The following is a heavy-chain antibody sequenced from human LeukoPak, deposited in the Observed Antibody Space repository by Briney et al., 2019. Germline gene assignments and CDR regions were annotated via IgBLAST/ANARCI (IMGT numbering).Heavy chain of an antibody. CDR1: GFTFSSYS. CDR2: ISSSSYI. V-gene: IGHV3-21*01. CDR3: ARETAARMDC. Sequence: GGSLRFSCAASGFTFSSYSMNWVRQAPGKGLEWVSSISSSSYIYYADSVKGRFTISRDNAKNSLYLQMNSLRAEDTAVYYCARETAARMDCWGQGTLVTVSS. J-gene: IGHJ4*02. D-gene: IGHD2-2*01.